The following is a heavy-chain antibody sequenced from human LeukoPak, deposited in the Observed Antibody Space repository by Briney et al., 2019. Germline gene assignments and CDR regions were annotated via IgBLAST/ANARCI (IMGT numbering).Heavy chain of an antibody. J-gene: IGHJ3*02. D-gene: IGHD2/OR15-2a*01. V-gene: IGHV1-46*03. CDR1: GYTLTSYY. CDR3: TRGTTDDAFDI. Sequence: ASVKVSCKASGYTLTSYYMHWVPQAPGQGLEWMGIINASGGSTSYAQKFQGRVTMTRDTSTSTVYMELSSLRSEDTAVYYCTRGTTDDAFDIWGQGTMVTVSS. CDR2: INASGGST.